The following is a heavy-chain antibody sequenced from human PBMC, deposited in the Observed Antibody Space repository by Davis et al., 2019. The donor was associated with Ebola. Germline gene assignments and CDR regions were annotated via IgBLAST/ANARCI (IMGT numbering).Heavy chain of an antibody. CDR2: INAGNGNT. V-gene: IGHV1-3*01. Sequence: ASVKVSCKASGYTFTSYAMHWVRQAPGQRLEWTGWINAGNGNTKYSQKFQGRVTITRDTSASTAYMELSSLRSEDTAVYYCARDPRPMVQGVTYYYYYGMDVWGQGTTVTVSS. CDR3: ARDPRPMVQGVTYYYYYGMDV. D-gene: IGHD3-10*01. J-gene: IGHJ6*02. CDR1: GYTFTSYA.